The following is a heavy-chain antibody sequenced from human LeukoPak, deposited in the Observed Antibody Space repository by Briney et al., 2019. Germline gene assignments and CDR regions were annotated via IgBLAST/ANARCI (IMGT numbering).Heavy chain of an antibody. CDR1: GGSISSSNYY. Sequence: SETLSLTCTVSGGSISSSNYYWGWIRQPPGKGLEWIGSIYYSGSTYYNPSLKSRVTISVDTSKNQFSLKLSSVTAADTAVYYCARGRYCSGGSCYRDYYYMDVWGKGTTVTVSS. D-gene: IGHD2-15*01. CDR2: IYYSGST. J-gene: IGHJ6*03. V-gene: IGHV4-39*07. CDR3: ARGRYCSGGSCYRDYYYMDV.